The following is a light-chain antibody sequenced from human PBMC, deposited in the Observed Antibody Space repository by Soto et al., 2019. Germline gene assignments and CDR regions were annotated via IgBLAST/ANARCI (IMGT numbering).Light chain of an antibody. CDR3: QTWVTGMV. Sequence: QLVLTQSPSASASLGASVRLTCTLSSVYSTYAIAWHQQQPEKGPRYLMKLNSDGSHNKGDGIPDRFSGSSSGAERYLIISSLQSEDEADYYCQTWVTGMVFGGGTQLTVL. J-gene: IGLJ3*02. CDR1: SVYSTYA. V-gene: IGLV4-69*01. CDR2: LNSDGSH.